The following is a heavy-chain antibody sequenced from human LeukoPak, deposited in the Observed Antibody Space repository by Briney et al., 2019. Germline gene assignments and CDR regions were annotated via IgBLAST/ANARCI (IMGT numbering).Heavy chain of an antibody. CDR2: INPNSGGT. Sequence: ASVKVSCKASGYTFTGYYMHWVRQAPGQGPEWMGWINPNSGGTNYAQKFQGRVTMTRDTSISTAYTELSRLRSDDTAVYYCARDKGGGLIVATIMDYWGQGTLVTVSS. CDR1: GYTFTGYY. D-gene: IGHD5-12*01. V-gene: IGHV1-2*02. J-gene: IGHJ4*02. CDR3: ARDKGGGLIVATIMDY.